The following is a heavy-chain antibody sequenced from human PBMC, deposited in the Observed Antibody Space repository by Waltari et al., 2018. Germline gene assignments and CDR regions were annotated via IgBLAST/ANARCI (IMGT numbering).Heavy chain of an antibody. Sequence: EVQLVESGGGLVQPGGSLRLSCAASGFTFSRYAMSWVRQAPGKGLEWVSAISGSGGSTYYADSVKGRFTISRDNSKNTLYLQMNSLRAEDTAVYYCAKPEWDDILTGYPPSFDYWGQGTLVTVSS. V-gene: IGHV3-23*04. CDR1: GFTFSRYA. D-gene: IGHD3-9*01. CDR2: ISGSGGST. J-gene: IGHJ4*02. CDR3: AKPEWDDILTGYPPSFDY.